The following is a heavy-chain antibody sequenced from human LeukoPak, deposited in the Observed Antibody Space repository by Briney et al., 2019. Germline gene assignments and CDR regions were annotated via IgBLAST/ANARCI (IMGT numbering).Heavy chain of an antibody. J-gene: IGHJ3*02. D-gene: IGHD6-19*01. Sequence: ASVKVSCKASGSGYTFTAYYMHWVRQAPGQGLEWMGWINPDSGGTKYAQKFQGRVTMTRGTSINTAYMEVSRLRSDDTAVYYCARAGRSGWPFDAFDIWGQGTVVTVSS. CDR1: GSGYTFTAYY. V-gene: IGHV1-2*02. CDR2: INPDSGGT. CDR3: ARAGRSGWPFDAFDI.